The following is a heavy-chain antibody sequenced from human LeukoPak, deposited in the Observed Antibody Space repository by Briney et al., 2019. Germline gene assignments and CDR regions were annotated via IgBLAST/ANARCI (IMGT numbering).Heavy chain of an antibody. CDR1: GFTFSSYW. CDR2: INTDGSST. J-gene: IGHJ4*02. Sequence: PGGSLRLSCAASGFTFSSYWMHWVRQAPGKGLVWVSRINTDGSSTTYADSVKGRFTISRDNAKNTLYLQMNSLRAEDTAVYYCAREGPSSGWYFDYWGQGTLVTVSS. CDR3: AREGPSSGWYFDY. D-gene: IGHD6-19*01. V-gene: IGHV3-74*01.